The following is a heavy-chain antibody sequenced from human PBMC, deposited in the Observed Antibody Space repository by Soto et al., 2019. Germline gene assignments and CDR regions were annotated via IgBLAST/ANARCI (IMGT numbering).Heavy chain of an antibody. J-gene: IGHJ4*02. Sequence: GGSLRLSCAASGFTFSSYSMNWVRQAPGKGLEWVSSISSSSSYIYYADSVKGRFTISRDNAKNSLYLQMNSLRAEDTAVYYCARERDYYDSSGSFDYWGQGTLVTVSS. CDR3: ARERDYYDSSGSFDY. V-gene: IGHV3-21*01. CDR1: GFTFSSYS. CDR2: ISSSSSYI. D-gene: IGHD3-22*01.